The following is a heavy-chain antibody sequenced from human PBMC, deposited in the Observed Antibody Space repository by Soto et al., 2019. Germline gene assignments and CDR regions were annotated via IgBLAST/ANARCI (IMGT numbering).Heavy chain of an antibody. D-gene: IGHD4-4*01. CDR2: ISYDGSNK. CDR1: GFTFSSYA. J-gene: IGHJ2*01. Sequence: QVQLVESGGGVVQPGRSLRLSCAASGFTFSSYAMHWVRQAPGKGLEWVAVISYDGSNKYYADSVKGRFTISRDNSKNPRYLQMNSLRAKDTAVYYGARPLLRNDYNWGYFDLWGRGTLVTVSS. CDR3: ARPLLRNDYNWGYFDL. V-gene: IGHV3-30-3*01.